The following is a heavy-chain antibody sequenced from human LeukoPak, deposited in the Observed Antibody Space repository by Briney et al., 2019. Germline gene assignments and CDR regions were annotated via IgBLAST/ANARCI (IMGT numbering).Heavy chain of an antibody. CDR2: IKEDGSEK. Sequence: GGSLRLSCAVSGFTFSNYGMSWVRQAPGKGLEWVANIKEDGSEKYYVDSVKGRFTISRDNAKNSVYLQMKSLRAEDTAMYYCAREIGSAARGRWGQGILVIVS. CDR3: AREIGSAARGR. CDR1: GFTFSNYG. D-gene: IGHD6-13*01. V-gene: IGHV3-7*05. J-gene: IGHJ4*02.